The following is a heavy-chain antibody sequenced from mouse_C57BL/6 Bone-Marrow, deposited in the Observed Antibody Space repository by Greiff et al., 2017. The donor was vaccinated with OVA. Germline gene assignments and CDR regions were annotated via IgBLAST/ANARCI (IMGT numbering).Heavy chain of an antibody. D-gene: IGHD1-1*01. CDR2: INYDGSST. Sequence: EVKLVESEGGLVQPGSSMKLSCTASGFTFSDYYMAWVRQVPEKGLEWVANINYDGSSTYYLDSLKSRFIISRDNAKNILYLQMSSLKSEDTATYYCARAGSSYLDYWGQGTTLTVSS. J-gene: IGHJ2*01. CDR3: ARAGSSYLDY. V-gene: IGHV5-16*01. CDR1: GFTFSDYY.